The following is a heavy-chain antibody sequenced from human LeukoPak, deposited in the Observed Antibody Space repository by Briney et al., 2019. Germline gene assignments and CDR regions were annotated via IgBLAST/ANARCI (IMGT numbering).Heavy chain of an antibody. D-gene: IGHD6-19*01. CDR2: ISSSGSTI. CDR1: GFTFSSYE. J-gene: IGHJ5*02. V-gene: IGHV3-48*03. Sequence: GASLRLSCAASGFTFSSYEMNWVRQAPGKGLEWVSYISSSGSTIYCADSVKGRFTISRDNSKNTLYLQMNSLRAEDTAVYYCASQPGGSSGWYNHWGQGTLVTVSS. CDR3: ASQPGGSSGWYNH.